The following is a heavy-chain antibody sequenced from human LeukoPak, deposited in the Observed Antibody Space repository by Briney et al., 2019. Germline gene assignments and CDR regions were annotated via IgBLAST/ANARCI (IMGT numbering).Heavy chain of an antibody. V-gene: IGHV4-59*12. CDR2: IYYSGSI. CDR3: TRGRGI. CDR1: GGSISSYY. J-gene: IGHJ4*02. D-gene: IGHD6-13*01. Sequence: SETLSLTCTVSGGSISSYYWSWIRQPPGKGLEWIGYIYYSGSINYNPSLKSRVTISADTSKSQFSLKLSSMTVADTAVYYCTRGRGIWGQGTLVTVSS.